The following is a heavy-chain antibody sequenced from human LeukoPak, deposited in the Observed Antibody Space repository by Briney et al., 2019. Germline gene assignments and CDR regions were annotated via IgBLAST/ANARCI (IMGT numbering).Heavy chain of an antibody. D-gene: IGHD3-22*01. CDR3: ARAPPGYDSSGYYYYGMDV. Sequence: PSGTLSLTCAVSGGSISSSNWWSWVRPPPGKGLEWIGEIYHSGSTNYNPSLKSRLTISVDKSKNQFSLKLSSVTAADTAVYYCARAPPGYDSSGYYYYGMDVWGQGTTVTVSS. CDR2: IYHSGST. V-gene: IGHV4-4*02. CDR1: GGSISSSNW. J-gene: IGHJ6*02.